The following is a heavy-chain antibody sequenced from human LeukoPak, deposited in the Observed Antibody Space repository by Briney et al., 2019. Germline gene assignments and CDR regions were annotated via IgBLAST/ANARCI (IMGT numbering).Heavy chain of an antibody. Sequence: GASVKVSCKASGGTFSSYAISWVRQAPGQGLEWMGGIIPIFGTANYAQKFQGRVAITADESTSTAYMELSSLRSEDTAVYYCARVLGYCSSTSCYDFDYWGQGTLVTVSS. CDR1: GGTFSSYA. CDR3: ARVLGYCSSTSCYDFDY. J-gene: IGHJ4*02. CDR2: IIPIFGTA. V-gene: IGHV1-69*01. D-gene: IGHD2-2*01.